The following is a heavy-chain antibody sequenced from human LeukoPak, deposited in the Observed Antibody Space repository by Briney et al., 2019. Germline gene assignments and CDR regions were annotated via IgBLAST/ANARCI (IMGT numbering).Heavy chain of an antibody. Sequence: GGSLRLSCAASGFSFSSYVMSWVRQAPGKGLEWVSAIGGSGSSTYYADSVKGRFTISRDNSKNTLFLQMSSLRADDTAVYYCARVLRGRRVIDAFDIRGQGTMVSVSS. CDR1: GFSFSSYV. CDR3: ARVLRGRRVIDAFDI. D-gene: IGHD3-10*01. V-gene: IGHV3-23*01. J-gene: IGHJ3*02. CDR2: IGGSGSST.